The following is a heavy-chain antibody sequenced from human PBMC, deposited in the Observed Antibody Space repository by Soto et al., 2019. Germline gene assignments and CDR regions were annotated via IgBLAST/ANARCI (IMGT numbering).Heavy chain of an antibody. CDR1: GFTSDSYA. CDR3: AKDTVGGYSFWSGYYSDGLDV. V-gene: IGHV3-23*01. J-gene: IGHJ3*01. D-gene: IGHD3-3*01. CDR2: ISGSADGT. Sequence: EVKLLESGGGLAQPGGSLRLSCVGSGFTSDSYAISWVRQAPGERLQWIAAISGSADGTDYAHSVRGRFTISRDNAKKRVHLQMDSLRVEDTAVYFCAKDTVGGYSFWSGYYSDGLDVWGQGTLVSVS.